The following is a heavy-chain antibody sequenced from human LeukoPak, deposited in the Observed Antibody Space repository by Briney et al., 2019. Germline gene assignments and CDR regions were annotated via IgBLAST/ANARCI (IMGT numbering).Heavy chain of an antibody. Sequence: PSETLSLTCTVSGGSVSSADYYWSWIRQPPGKGLEWIGYIYNSGSTFYNPSLKSRVIMSVDTSKNQFSLRLSSVTAADTAVYYCARGRITIFGVDFDYWGQGTLVTVSS. CDR1: GGSVSSADYY. CDR3: ARGRITIFGVDFDY. V-gene: IGHV4-30-4*01. D-gene: IGHD3-3*01. J-gene: IGHJ4*02. CDR2: IYNSGST.